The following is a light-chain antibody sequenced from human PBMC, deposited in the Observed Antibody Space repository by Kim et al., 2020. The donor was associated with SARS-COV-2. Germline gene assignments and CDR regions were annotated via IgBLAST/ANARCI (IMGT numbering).Light chain of an antibody. CDR3: QQTYTTPIT. CDR2: TAS. Sequence: VGDRVTITCRASQTINSCLNWYQHKPGKAPKLLIYTASTLQIGVPSRFSGSGSGTDFTLTISSLQPEDFATYYCQQTYTTPITFGQGTRLEIK. J-gene: IGKJ5*01. V-gene: IGKV1-39*01. CDR1: QTINSC.